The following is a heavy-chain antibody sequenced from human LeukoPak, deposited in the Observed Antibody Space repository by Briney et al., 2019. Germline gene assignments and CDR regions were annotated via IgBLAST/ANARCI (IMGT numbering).Heavy chain of an antibody. D-gene: IGHD4-11*01. Sequence: TGGSLRLSCAVSGFTFSSYTMNWVRQAPGKGLEWVSPITGRSTYIYYADSVKGRFTISRDNAKNSLYLQMNSPRAEDTAVYYCARDLTVTSTCWFDRWGQGTLVTVSS. CDR2: ITGRSTYI. CDR3: ARDLTVTSTCWFDR. J-gene: IGHJ5*02. V-gene: IGHV3-21*01. CDR1: GFTFSSYT.